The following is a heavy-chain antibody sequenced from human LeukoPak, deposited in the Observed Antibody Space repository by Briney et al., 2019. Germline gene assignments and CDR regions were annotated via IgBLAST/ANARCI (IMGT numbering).Heavy chain of an antibody. J-gene: IGHJ1*01. V-gene: IGHV3-9*01. Sequence: GGSLRLSCAASGFNFDIDAMHWVRQAPGKGLEWVSGISWNGDSTGYADSVKGRFTISRDNAKNFLYLQMNSLRVEDTALYYCAKDIRSGWYSAYLQSWGQGTLVTVSS. CDR1: GFNFDIDA. D-gene: IGHD6-19*01. CDR2: ISWNGDST. CDR3: AKDIRSGWYSAYLQS.